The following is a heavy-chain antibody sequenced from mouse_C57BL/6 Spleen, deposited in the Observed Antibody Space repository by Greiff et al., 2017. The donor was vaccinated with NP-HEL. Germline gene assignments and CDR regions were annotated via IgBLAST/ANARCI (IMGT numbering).Heavy chain of an antibody. CDR1: GYTFTSYW. J-gene: IGHJ4*01. D-gene: IGHD1-1*01. Sequence: VQLQQSGTELVKPGASVKLSCKASGYTFTSYWMHWVKQRPGQGLEWIGNINPSNGGTNYNEKFKSKATLTVDKSSSTAYMQLSSLTSEDSAVYYCARGGYGSSDYAMDNWGQGTSVTVSS. CDR3: ARGGYGSSDYAMDN. CDR2: INPSNGGT. V-gene: IGHV1-53*01.